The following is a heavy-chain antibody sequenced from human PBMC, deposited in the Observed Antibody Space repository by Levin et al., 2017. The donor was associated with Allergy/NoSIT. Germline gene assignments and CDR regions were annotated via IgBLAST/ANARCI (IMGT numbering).Heavy chain of an antibody. CDR2: ISYHGSDE. D-gene: IGHD3-9*01. CDR3: AREISHNFDWLSRVLD. V-gene: IGHV3-30-3*01. Sequence: GGSLRLSCAASGFSFESYAMHWVRQAPGKGLEWVAVISYHGSDEYYADSVKGRFTVSRDNSKNMLFLDMNSLRIEDTAVYYCAREISHNFDWLSRVLDWGQGTLATVSS. J-gene: IGHJ4*02. CDR1: GFSFESYA.